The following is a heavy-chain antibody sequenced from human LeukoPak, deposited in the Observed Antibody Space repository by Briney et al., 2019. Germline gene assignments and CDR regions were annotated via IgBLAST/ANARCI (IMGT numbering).Heavy chain of an antibody. CDR1: GFSFNIYE. Sequence: GGSLRLSCTASGFSFNIYEMNWVRQAPGKGLEWVSYISSSDSTIYYADSVKGRFTISRDSAKDSLYLQMTSLRAEDTAVYYCARGSGDYSGQGTLVTVSS. J-gene: IGHJ4*02. CDR2: ISSSDSTI. V-gene: IGHV3-48*03. CDR3: ARGSGDY.